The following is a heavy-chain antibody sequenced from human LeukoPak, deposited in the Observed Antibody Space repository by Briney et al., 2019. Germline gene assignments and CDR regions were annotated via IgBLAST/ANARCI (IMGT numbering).Heavy chain of an antibody. CDR3: AKDQVGSIAGPFGY. V-gene: IGHV3-30*18. J-gene: IGHJ4*02. Sequence: GGSLRLSCAASGFTFSSYGMHWVRQAPGKGLEWVAVISYDGSNKYYADSVKGRFTISRDNSKNTLYLQMNSLRAEDTAVYYCAKDQVGSIAGPFGYWGQGTLVTVSS. CDR1: GFTFSSYG. CDR2: ISYDGSNK. D-gene: IGHD6-6*01.